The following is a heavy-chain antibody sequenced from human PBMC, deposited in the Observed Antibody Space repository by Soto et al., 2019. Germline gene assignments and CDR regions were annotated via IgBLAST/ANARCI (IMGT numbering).Heavy chain of an antibody. J-gene: IGHJ4*02. CDR1: GGTLNSYA. CDR2: IIPISGTA. Sequence: SVKVSCKASGGTLNSYAISWVRQAPGQGLERMGGIIPISGTANYAQKFQGRVTFTADKSTNTAYMELSSLRSEDTAVYYCARDAPRYCSGGNCYSDHFDNWGQGTLVTVSS. CDR3: ARDAPRYCSGGNCYSDHFDN. D-gene: IGHD2-15*01. V-gene: IGHV1-69*06.